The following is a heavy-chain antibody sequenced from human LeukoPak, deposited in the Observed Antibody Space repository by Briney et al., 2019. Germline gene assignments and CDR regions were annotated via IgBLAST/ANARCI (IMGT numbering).Heavy chain of an antibody. Sequence: GGSLRPSCAASGFTFSNAWMSWVRQAPGQGLEWIGRIKSKTDGETTEYAAPVKGRFTISRDDSKNTLYLQMNSLKTEDTAVYYCTTLRLALAYGVDVWGQGTTVTVSS. V-gene: IGHV3-15*01. J-gene: IGHJ6*02. D-gene: IGHD5/OR15-5a*01. CDR3: TTLRLALAYGVDV. CDR2: IKSKTDGETT. CDR1: GFTFSNAW.